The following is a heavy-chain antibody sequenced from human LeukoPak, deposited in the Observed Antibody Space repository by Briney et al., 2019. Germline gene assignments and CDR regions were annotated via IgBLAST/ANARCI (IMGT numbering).Heavy chain of an antibody. J-gene: IGHJ4*02. D-gene: IGHD6-13*01. Sequence: GGSLRLSCAASGFTFSNLWMSWVRQAPGKGLKWVANVKQDGSEKYYVDSVKGRFTISRDNAQNSLYLQMNSLRAEDTAIYYCATSTAAAGTDWGQGTLVTVSS. CDR3: ATSTAAAGTD. V-gene: IGHV3-7*03. CDR2: VKQDGSEK. CDR1: GFTFSNLW.